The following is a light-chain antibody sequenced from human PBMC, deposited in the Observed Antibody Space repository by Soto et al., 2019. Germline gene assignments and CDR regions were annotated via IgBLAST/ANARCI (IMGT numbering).Light chain of an antibody. J-gene: IGKJ1*01. CDR1: QSISSW. CDR2: DAS. Sequence: DIQMTQSPSTLSASVGDRVTITCRASQSISSWLAWYQQKPGKAPKLLIYDASSLESGVPSRFSGSGSGTEFTLTISSLQPDDFATYYCQQYNTRRTFGKGTKVDIK. V-gene: IGKV1-5*01. CDR3: QQYNTRRT.